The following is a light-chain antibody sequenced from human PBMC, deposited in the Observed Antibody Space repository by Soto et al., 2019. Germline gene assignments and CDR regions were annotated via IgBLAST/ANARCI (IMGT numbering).Light chain of an antibody. J-gene: IGKJ3*01. CDR3: QKYNTAPFT. Sequence: DIQMTQSPSSLSASVGDRVTITCRASDTISVYLAWYQHKPGKVPERLIYASSILHSGVPSWFSGSRSDTEFTLTISSLQPEEVETYYCQKYNTAPFTFGPGTKVEIK. V-gene: IGKV1-27*01. CDR2: ASS. CDR1: DTISVY.